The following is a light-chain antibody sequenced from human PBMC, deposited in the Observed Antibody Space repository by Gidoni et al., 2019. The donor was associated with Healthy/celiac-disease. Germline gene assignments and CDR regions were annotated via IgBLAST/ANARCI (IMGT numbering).Light chain of an antibody. V-gene: IGLV2-14*01. CDR2: EVS. Sequence: QSALTQPASLSGSPGQSITISCTGTSSDVGGYNYVSWYQQHPGKAPKLMIYEVSNRPSGVSNRFSGSKSGNTASLTISGLQAEDEADYYCSSYTSSSTGWVFGGGTKLTVL. J-gene: IGLJ3*02. CDR1: SSDVGGYNY. CDR3: SSYTSSSTGWV.